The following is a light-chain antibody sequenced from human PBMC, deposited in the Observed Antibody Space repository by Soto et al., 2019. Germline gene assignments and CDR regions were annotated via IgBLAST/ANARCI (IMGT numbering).Light chain of an antibody. CDR2: DAS. V-gene: IGKV3D-20*01. CDR1: QTVHSNY. Sequence: EVVLTQSPATLSLSPGERATLSCGASQTVHSNYLAWYQHKPGLAPRLLIYDASSRATAIPDRFRGSGSGTDFTLTISRLEPEDFAVYYCPQYGTSPRGTFGGGTKVEIK. J-gene: IGKJ4*01. CDR3: PQYGTSPRGT.